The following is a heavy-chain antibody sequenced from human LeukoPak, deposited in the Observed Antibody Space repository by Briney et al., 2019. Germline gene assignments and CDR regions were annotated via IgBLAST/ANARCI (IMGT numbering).Heavy chain of an antibody. Sequence: ASVKVSCKASGYTFTNYYIHWVRQAPGQGLEWMGLINPGGGNTNYAQNFQGRVTMTRDTSASTVYMELSSLRSEDTAIYYCARIRDGYNDAYDIWGQGTVVTVPS. V-gene: IGHV1-46*01. CDR3: ARIRDGYNDAYDI. D-gene: IGHD5-24*01. J-gene: IGHJ3*02. CDR2: INPGGGNT. CDR1: GYTFTNYY.